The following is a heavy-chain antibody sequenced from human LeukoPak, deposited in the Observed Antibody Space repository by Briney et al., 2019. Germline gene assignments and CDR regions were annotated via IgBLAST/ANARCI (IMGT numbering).Heavy chain of an antibody. J-gene: IGHJ5*02. CDR3: ARSPSRFGELLSWFDP. CDR2: IYYSGST. CDR1: GGSISSGGYY. Sequence: SQTLSLTCTVSGGSISSGGYYWSWLRQHPGKGLEWIGYIYYSGSTYYNPSLKSRVTISVDTSKNQFSLKLSSATAADTAVYYCARSPSRFGELLSWFDPWGQGTLVTVSS. D-gene: IGHD3-10*01. V-gene: IGHV4-31*03.